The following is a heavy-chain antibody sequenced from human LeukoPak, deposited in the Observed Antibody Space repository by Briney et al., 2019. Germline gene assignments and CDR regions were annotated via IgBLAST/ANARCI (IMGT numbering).Heavy chain of an antibody. D-gene: IGHD3-22*01. J-gene: IGHJ4*02. Sequence: ASVKVSCKASGYTFTGCYMHWVRQAPGQGLEWMGWINPNSGGTNYAQKFQGRVTMTRDTSISTAYMELSRLRSDDTAVYYCARDSHYYDSSGYYYEFDYWGQGTLVTVSS. CDR1: GYTFTGCY. CDR2: INPNSGGT. CDR3: ARDSHYYDSSGYYYEFDY. V-gene: IGHV1-2*02.